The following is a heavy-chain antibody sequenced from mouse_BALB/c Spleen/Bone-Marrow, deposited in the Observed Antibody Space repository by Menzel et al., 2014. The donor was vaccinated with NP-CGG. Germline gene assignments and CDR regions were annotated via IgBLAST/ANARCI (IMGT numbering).Heavy chain of an antibody. V-gene: IGHV1S22*01. Sequence: LQQPGSELVRPGASVKLSCKASGYTFTSYWMHWVRQRHGQGLEWIGNIYPGSGRTYYDEEFKNKVSLTVDTSSSTAYMHLSSLTSEDSAVYYCTRREGAYYGNYVGYFDYWGQGTTLTVSS. J-gene: IGHJ2*01. CDR1: GYTFTSYW. D-gene: IGHD2-10*01. CDR2: IYPGSGRT. CDR3: TRREGAYYGNYVGYFDY.